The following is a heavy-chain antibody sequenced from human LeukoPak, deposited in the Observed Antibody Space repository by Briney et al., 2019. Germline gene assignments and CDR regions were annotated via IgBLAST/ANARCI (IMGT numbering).Heavy chain of an antibody. J-gene: IGHJ4*02. D-gene: IGHD3-9*01. CDR1: GGSLSGHF. V-gene: IGHV4-59*11. CDR2: IHSSGST. CDR3: ARDPGDTDWYNFDF. Sequence: PSDTLSLTCTVSGGSLSGHFWSWFRRSPGKGLENIGYIHSSGSTNYNPSYKSRVTVSLEMSKNQFSLSLSSVTAADTAVYYCARDPGDTDWYNFDFWGQGILVTVSS.